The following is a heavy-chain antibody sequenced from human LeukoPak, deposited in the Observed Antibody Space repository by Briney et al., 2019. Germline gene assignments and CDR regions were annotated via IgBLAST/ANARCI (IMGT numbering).Heavy chain of an antibody. CDR2: ISGSGGST. CDR3: AKDRKAVAGTTSYGMDV. J-gene: IGHJ6*02. D-gene: IGHD6-19*01. V-gene: IGHV3-23*01. CDR1: GFTFSSYA. Sequence: QTGGSLRLSCAASGFTFSSYAMSWVRQAPGRGLEWVSAISGSGGSTYYADSVKGRFTISRDNSKNTLYLQMNSLRVEDTAVYYCAKDRKAVAGTTSYGMDVWGQGTTVTVSS.